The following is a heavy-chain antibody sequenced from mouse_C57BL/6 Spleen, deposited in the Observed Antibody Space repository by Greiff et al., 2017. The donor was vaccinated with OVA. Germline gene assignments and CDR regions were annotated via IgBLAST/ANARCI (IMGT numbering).Heavy chain of an antibody. D-gene: IGHD2-5*01. J-gene: IGHJ2*01. CDR1: GYAFSSYW. V-gene: IGHV1-80*01. CDR3: ARCGYYSKFDY. Sequence: LVESGAELVKPGASVKISCKASGYAFSSYWMNWVKQRPGKGLEWIGQIYPGDGDTNYNGKFKGKATLTADKSSSTAYMQLSSLTSEDSAVYFCARCGYYSKFDYWGQGTTLTVSS. CDR2: IYPGDGDT.